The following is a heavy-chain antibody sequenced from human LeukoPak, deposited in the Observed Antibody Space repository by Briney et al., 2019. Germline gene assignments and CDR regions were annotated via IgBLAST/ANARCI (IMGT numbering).Heavy chain of an antibody. CDR2: ISAYNGNT. D-gene: IGHD5-18*01. CDR3: ARDDTAMVTFDAFDI. J-gene: IGHJ3*02. CDR1: GYTFTSYY. Sequence: ASVKHSCKASGYTFTSYYMHWVREAPGQGLEWMGWISAYNGNTNYAQKLQGRVTMTTDTSASTAYMELRSLRSDDTAVYYCARDDTAMVTFDAFDIWGQGTMVTVSS. V-gene: IGHV1-18*04.